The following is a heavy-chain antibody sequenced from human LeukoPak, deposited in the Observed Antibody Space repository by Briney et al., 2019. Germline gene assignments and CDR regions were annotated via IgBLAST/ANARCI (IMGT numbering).Heavy chain of an antibody. J-gene: IGHJ4*02. CDR1: GFTFSSYA. Sequence: GGSLRLSCAASGFTFSSYAMHWVRQAPGKGLEWVAVISYDGSNKYYADSVKGRFTISRDNSKNTLYLQMNSLRAEDTAVYYCARCRYGSGSYYSFDYWGQGTLVTVSS. CDR2: ISYDGSNK. CDR3: ARCRYGSGSYYSFDY. V-gene: IGHV3-30-3*01. D-gene: IGHD3-10*01.